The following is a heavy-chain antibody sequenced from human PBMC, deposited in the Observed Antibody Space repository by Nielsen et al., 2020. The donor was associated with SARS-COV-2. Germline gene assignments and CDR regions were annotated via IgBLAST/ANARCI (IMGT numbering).Heavy chain of an antibody. CDR3: ARLRIAAAGTGPWFEP. J-gene: IGHJ5*02. D-gene: IGHD6-13*01. CDR1: GYSFTSYW. Sequence: GESLKISCKGSGYSFTSYWIGWVRQMPGKGLEWMGIIYPGDSDTRYSPSFQGQVTISADKSISTAYLQWSSLKASDTAMYYCARLRIAAAGTGPWFEPWGQGTLVTVSS. V-gene: IGHV5-51*01. CDR2: IYPGDSDT.